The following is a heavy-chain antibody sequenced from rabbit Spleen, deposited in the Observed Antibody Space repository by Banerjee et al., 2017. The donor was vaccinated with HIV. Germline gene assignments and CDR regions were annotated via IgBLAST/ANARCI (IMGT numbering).Heavy chain of an antibody. J-gene: IGHJ4*01. CDR3: VRDRVIGQSL. D-gene: IGHD1-1*01. Sequence: QLVESGGGLVKPGASLTLTCKASGIDFSSYGVSWVRQAPGKGLEWIGFIDPLFGSTYYANWVNGRFSVSRENTQNTVYLKLNSLTAADTATYFCVRDRVIGQSLWGQGTLVTVS. CDR1: GIDFSSYG. CDR2: IDPLFGST. V-gene: IGHV1S47*01.